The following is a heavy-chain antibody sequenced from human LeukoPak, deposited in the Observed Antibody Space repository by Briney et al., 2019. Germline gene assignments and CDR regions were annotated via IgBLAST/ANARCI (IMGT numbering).Heavy chain of an antibody. CDR2: IYYSGST. CDR3: ARLERGSDYYMDV. Sequence: PSETLSLTCTVSGGSISSGGYYWSWIRQPPGKGLEWIGSIYYSGSTYYNPSLKSRVTISVDTSKNQFSLKLSSVTAADTAVYYCARLERGSDYYMDVWGKGTTVTVSS. D-gene: IGHD1-1*01. V-gene: IGHV4-39*01. J-gene: IGHJ6*03. CDR1: GGSISSGGYY.